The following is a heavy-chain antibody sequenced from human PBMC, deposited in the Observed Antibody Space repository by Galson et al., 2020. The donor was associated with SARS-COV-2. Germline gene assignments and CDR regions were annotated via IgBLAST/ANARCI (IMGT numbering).Heavy chain of an antibody. Sequence: RGSLRLSCPASGFTFSSHAMHWVRQAPGKGLEWVAQLFFDGSDKYYGDSVKGRFTISRDSSKNTVYLQMNNLRADDTAVYYCARDGQTSSGWGFDDWGQGTLVSVSA. D-gene: IGHD6-19*01. V-gene: IGHV3-33*01. CDR1: GFTFSSHA. CDR2: LFFDGSDK. CDR3: ARDGQTSSGWGFDD. J-gene: IGHJ4*02.